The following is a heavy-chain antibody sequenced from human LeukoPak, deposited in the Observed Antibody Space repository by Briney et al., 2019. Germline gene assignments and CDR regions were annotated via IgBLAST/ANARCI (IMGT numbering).Heavy chain of an antibody. CDR2: ISAYSLNT. CDR3: ARDRYGVRSGSCDY. Sequence: ASVKVSCKASGYTFTSYGISWVRQAPGQGLEWMGWISAYSLNTNYAQNFQGRVTMTTDTSTSTAYMELRSLRYDDTAVYYCARDRYGVRSGSCDYWGQGTLVTVSS. J-gene: IGHJ4*02. V-gene: IGHV1-18*01. CDR1: GYTFTSYG. D-gene: IGHD1-26*01.